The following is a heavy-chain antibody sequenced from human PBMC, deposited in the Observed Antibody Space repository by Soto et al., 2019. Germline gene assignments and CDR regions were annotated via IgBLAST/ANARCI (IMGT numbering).Heavy chain of an antibody. V-gene: IGHV4-61*01. J-gene: IGHJ5*02. Sequence: QVQLKESGPGLLKPSETLSLTCTVSGASVSSASYYWAWLRQPPGRGLEWIGSVYLSGSTSYTPSLKSRVTVSVDTSKNQFSLNLASVTASDSAVYYCARIDGDYGHNWFDPWGQGTLVIVSP. CDR1: GASVSSASYY. CDR2: VYLSGST. CDR3: ARIDGDYGHNWFDP. D-gene: IGHD4-17*01.